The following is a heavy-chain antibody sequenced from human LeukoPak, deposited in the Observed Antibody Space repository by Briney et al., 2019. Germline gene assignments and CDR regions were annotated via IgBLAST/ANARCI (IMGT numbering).Heavy chain of an antibody. V-gene: IGHV1-2*02. CDR2: INPNSGGT. D-gene: IGHD6-19*01. CDR1: GYTFTGYY. Sequence: GASVKVSCKASGYTFTGYYMHWVRQAPGQGLEWMGWINPNSGGTNYAQKFQGRVTMTRDTSISTAYMELSRLRSDDTAVYYCARAPTLPGIAVAGTGAQFDYWGQGTLATVSS. CDR3: ARAPTLPGIAVAGTGAQFDY. J-gene: IGHJ4*02.